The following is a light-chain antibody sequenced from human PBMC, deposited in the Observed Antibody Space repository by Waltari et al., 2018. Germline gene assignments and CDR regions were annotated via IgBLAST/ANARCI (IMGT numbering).Light chain of an antibody. CDR2: RAS. J-gene: IGKJ4*01. Sequence: IQMTQSPSSLSASVGDTVTITCKASQGIDNNLSWYQQKPGKAPKLLIYRASNFQSGTPSRFSGSGSGTDFTLSISSLQPEDFATYYCQQAYNYPLTFGGGTKVEIK. V-gene: IGKV1-6*01. CDR3: QQAYNYPLT. CDR1: QGIDNN.